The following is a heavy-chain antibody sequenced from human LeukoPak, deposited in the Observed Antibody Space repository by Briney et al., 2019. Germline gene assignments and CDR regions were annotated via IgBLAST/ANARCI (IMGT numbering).Heavy chain of an antibody. CDR2: INPSGGST. Sequence: ASVKVSCKASGYTFTSYYMHWVRQAPGQGLEWMGIINPSGGSTSYAQKFQGRVTMTRDTSTSTVYMELSSLRSEDTAVYYCARECAGWLRPDPFFDYWGQGTLVTVSS. J-gene: IGHJ4*02. CDR3: ARECAGWLRPDPFFDY. D-gene: IGHD5-12*01. V-gene: IGHV1-46*01. CDR1: GYTFTSYY.